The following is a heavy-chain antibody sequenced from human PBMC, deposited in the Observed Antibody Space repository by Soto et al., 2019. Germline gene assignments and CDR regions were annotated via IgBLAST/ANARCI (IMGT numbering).Heavy chain of an antibody. CDR2: INPGNGDT. CDR1: GYTFTRYA. CDR3: ARNSYISGDDDSYYFDY. D-gene: IGHD2-21*02. Sequence: GASVKVSCKASGYTFTRYAMHWVRQAPGQRPEWMDWINPGNGDTKYSEKLQGRVTFTRDTSATTIYMELSSLRSEDTALYYCARNSYISGDDDSYYFDYWGQGTPVTVSS. V-gene: IGHV1-3*01. J-gene: IGHJ4*02.